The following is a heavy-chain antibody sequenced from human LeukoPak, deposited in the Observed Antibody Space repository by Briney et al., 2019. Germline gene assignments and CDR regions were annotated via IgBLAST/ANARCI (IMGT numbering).Heavy chain of an antibody. CDR2: ISGGGGTT. D-gene: IGHD3-22*01. CDR3: AKQYYYDSSGYYYRQIYFDY. Sequence: PGGSLRLSCAASGLTFSSYSMNWVRQAPGKGLEWVSAISGGGGTTYYADSVKGRFTISRDNSKNTLYLQMISLRAEDTAVYYCAKQYYYDSSGYYYRQIYFDYWGQGTLVTVSS. V-gene: IGHV3-23*01. J-gene: IGHJ4*02. CDR1: GLTFSSYS.